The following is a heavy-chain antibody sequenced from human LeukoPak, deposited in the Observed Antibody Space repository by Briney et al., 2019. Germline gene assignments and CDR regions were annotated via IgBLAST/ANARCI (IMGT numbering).Heavy chain of an antibody. CDR1: GFTFTYYG. J-gene: IGHJ4*02. D-gene: IGHD5-24*01. CDR2: ISSXXDXI. CDR3: ARDEDGDHDFDY. Sequence: PGGSLRLSCAASGFTFTYYGMXXXRQAPGKGLXXXSHISSXXDXISYXDSVKGXFXISREDAERSLYLQMNSLRAEDTAVYYCARDEDGDHDFDYWGQGTLVIVSS. V-gene: IGHV3-48*03.